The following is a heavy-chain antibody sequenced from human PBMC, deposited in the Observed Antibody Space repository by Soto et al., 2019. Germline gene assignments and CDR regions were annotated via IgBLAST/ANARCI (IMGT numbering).Heavy chain of an antibody. V-gene: IGHV4-34*01. CDR2: INHSGST. J-gene: IGHJ3*02. CDR3: AVSGTTGTNGDDAFDI. Sequence: SETLSLTCAVYGGSFSGYYWSWIRQPPGKGLEWIGEINHSGSTNYNPSLKSRVTISVDTSKNQFSLKLSSVTAADTAVYYCAVSGTTGTNGDDAFDIWGQGTMVTVSS. D-gene: IGHD1-1*01. CDR1: GGSFSGYY.